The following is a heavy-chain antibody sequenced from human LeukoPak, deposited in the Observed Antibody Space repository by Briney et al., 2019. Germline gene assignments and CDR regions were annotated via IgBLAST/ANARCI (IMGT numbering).Heavy chain of an antibody. V-gene: IGHV3-23*01. CDR1: GFTFINFA. CDR3: AKQFLDAN. J-gene: IGHJ4*02. Sequence: GGSLRLSCAASGFTFINFAMTWVRQTPGRGLQWVATINAVDANTYYADFVRGRFTVSRDNSRSTLYLQMTNLRVDDTAIYYCAKQFLDANWGQGTLVTVSS. D-gene: IGHD1-1*01. CDR2: INAVDANT.